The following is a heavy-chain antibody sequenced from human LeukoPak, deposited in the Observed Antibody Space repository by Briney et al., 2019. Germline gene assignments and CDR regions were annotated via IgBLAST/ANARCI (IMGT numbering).Heavy chain of an antibody. V-gene: IGHV1-3*04. J-gene: IGHJ4*02. Sequence: GASVKVSFKASGYTFISKGIHWVRQAPGQRLEWMAWINTDNSNTKRSQTLLGRVTITRDTSATTAYMELSSLRFEDTAVYYCARSTGPGGYFDFWGQGTLVTVSS. CDR3: ARSTGPGGYFDF. CDR2: INTDNSNT. D-gene: IGHD3-10*01. CDR1: GYTFISKG.